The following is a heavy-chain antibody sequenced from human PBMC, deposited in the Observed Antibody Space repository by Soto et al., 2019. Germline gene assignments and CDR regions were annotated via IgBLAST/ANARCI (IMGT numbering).Heavy chain of an antibody. J-gene: IGHJ4*02. CDR1: GFTFSSYW. CDR2: INSDGRST. Sequence: EVQLVESGGGLVQPGGSLRLSCVVSGFTFSSYWMHWVRQAPGKGLVWVSRINSDGRSTNYADSVKGRFTISRDNAKNTLYLQMNSLRAEDTAVYYCARDGKTLYYFDYWGQGTLVTVSS. D-gene: IGHD1-26*01. V-gene: IGHV3-74*01. CDR3: ARDGKTLYYFDY.